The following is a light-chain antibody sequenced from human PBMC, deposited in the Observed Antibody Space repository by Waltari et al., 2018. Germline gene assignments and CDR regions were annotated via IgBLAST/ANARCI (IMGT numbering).Light chain of an antibody. Sequence: QSVLTQPPSVSGAPGQRVTISCTGSGSNIGAGYDVPWYQQLPRAAPKLPIYGGITRPLGGPDRFFGSMSGTSASLAITGLQAEDEADYYCQSYDTSLSVVFGGGTKLTVL. CDR2: GGI. V-gene: IGLV1-40*01. J-gene: IGLJ3*02. CDR3: QSYDTSLSVV. CDR1: GSNIGAGYD.